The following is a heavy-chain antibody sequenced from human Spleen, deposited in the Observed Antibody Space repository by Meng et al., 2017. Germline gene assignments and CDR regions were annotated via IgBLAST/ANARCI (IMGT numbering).Heavy chain of an antibody. CDR2: ISYSGGT. CDR3: ARVTTVTSFDY. D-gene: IGHD4-11*01. Sequence: QLQLQESGPGLVKPSQTLSPPCTVSGASISSGDYFWIWIRQPPGKGLEWIGYISYSGGTYSNPSLRSRLTISRDTSKNQISLELNSVTAADTAVYFCARVTTVTSFDYWGQGTLVTVSS. J-gene: IGHJ4*02. CDR1: GASISSGDYF. V-gene: IGHV4-30-4*01.